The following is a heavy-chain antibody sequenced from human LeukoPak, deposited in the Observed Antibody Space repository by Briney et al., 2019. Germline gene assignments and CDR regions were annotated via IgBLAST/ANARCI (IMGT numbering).Heavy chain of an antibody. Sequence: GGSLRLSCAASGFTFDDYIMHWVRQAPGKGLEWVSAISGSGGSTYYADSVKGRFTISRDNSKNTLYLQMNSLRAEDTAVYYCAKAIRGHYYYYYYMDVWGKGTTVTVSS. V-gene: IGHV3-23*01. CDR2: ISGSGGST. CDR1: GFTFDDYI. CDR3: AKAIRGHYYYYYYMDV. J-gene: IGHJ6*03.